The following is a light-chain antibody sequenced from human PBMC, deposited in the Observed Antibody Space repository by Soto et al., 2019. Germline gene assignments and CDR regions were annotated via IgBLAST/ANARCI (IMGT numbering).Light chain of an antibody. J-gene: IGKJ4*01. CDR2: EVS. CDR1: QSVGNS. CDR3: HQHSDWPLT. V-gene: IGKV3-11*01. Sequence: EVVMRQSPATLSLPPGERATLSCRASQSVGNSLAWYQQKPGQAPGLLIHEVSTRATGIPARFSGSGSGTDFTLTISSLEPEDFAVYYCHQHSDWPLTFGAGTKVDI.